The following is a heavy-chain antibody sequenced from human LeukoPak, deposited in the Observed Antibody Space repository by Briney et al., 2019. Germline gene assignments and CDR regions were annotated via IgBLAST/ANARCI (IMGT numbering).Heavy chain of an antibody. CDR1: GYTFTSYD. CDR2: MNPNSGNT. V-gene: IGHV1-8*01. J-gene: IGHJ4*02. CDR3: ARGHSSSSGIDY. Sequence: ASVKVSCKASGYTFTSYDINWVRQATGQGLEWMGWMNPNSGNTGYAQEFQGRVTMTRNTSISTAYMELSSLRSEDTAVYYCARGHSSSSGIDYWGQGTLVTVSS. D-gene: IGHD6-13*01.